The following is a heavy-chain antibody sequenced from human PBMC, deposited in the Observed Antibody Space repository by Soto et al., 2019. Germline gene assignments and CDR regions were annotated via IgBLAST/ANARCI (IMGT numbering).Heavy chain of an antibody. D-gene: IGHD5-18*01. V-gene: IGHV3-23*01. CDR2: ISGSGAGT. CDR1: GFTFSSYA. Sequence: VGSLRLSCAASGFTFSSYAMSWVRQAPGKGLEWVSAISGSGAGTYYADSVKGRFAISRDSSKNTLYLQMKSLRAEDTAVYYCAKSGRYNYLYYLDSWGQGILVTVSS. CDR3: AKSGRYNYLYYLDS. J-gene: IGHJ4*02.